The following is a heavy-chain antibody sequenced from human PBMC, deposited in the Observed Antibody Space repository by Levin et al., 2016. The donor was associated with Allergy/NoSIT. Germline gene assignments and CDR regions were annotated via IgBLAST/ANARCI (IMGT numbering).Heavy chain of an antibody. D-gene: IGHD4/OR15-4a*01. Sequence: VRQMPGKGLEWMGIIYPGDSDTRYSPSFQGQVTISADKSISTAYLQWSSLKASDTAMYYCATSPLTITALDPWGQGTLVTVSS. J-gene: IGHJ5*02. CDR3: ATSPLTITALDP. CDR2: IYPGDSDT. V-gene: IGHV5-51*01.